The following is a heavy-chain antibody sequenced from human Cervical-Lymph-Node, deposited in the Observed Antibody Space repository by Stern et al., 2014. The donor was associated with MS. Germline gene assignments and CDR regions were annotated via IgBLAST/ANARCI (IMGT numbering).Heavy chain of an antibody. CDR3: ASAHPATRRGYKGMNV. V-gene: IGHV1-69*01. CDR2: IIPAVGTP. J-gene: IGHJ6*02. D-gene: IGHD2-2*01. Sequence: QVQLVQSGSGVRKPGSSVNVTCKASGGTFRNFAVNWVRQAPGQGLEWVGGIIPAVGTPAYSQKFQDRVAIFSDESTNTVYVELSSLTTDDTATYFCASAHPATRRGYKGMNVWGQGTTIAVSS. CDR1: GGTFRNFA.